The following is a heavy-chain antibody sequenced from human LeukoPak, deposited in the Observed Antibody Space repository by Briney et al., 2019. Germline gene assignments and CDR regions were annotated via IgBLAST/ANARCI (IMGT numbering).Heavy chain of an antibody. CDR3: AKDKDSWIQPPFDY. V-gene: IGHV1-18*04. CDR2: ISAYNGNT. Sequence: ASVKVSCKASGYTFTSYGISWVRQAPGQGLEWMGWISAYNGNTNYAQKLQGRVTMTTDTSTSTAYMELRSLRSDDTAVYYCAKDKDSWIQPPFDYWGQGTLVTVSS. CDR1: GYTFTSYG. D-gene: IGHD5-18*01. J-gene: IGHJ4*02.